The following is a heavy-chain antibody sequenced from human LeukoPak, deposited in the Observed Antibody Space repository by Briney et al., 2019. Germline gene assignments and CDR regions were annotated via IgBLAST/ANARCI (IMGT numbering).Heavy chain of an antibody. CDR3: AKGLYSNYVMVWFDP. Sequence: GGSLRLSCAASGFTDSSNYMSWVRQAPGKGLEWVSVIYSGGSTYYADSVKGRFTISRDNSKNTLYLQMNSLRAEDTAVYYCAKGLYSNYVMVWFDPWGQGTLVTVSS. D-gene: IGHD4-11*01. CDR1: GFTDSSNY. J-gene: IGHJ5*02. V-gene: IGHV3-53*01. CDR2: IYSGGST.